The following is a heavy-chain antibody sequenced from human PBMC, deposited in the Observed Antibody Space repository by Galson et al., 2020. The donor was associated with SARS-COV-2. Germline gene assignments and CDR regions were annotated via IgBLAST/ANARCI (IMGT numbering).Heavy chain of an antibody. CDR1: GFTFSNYA. Sequence: TGGSLRLSCAASGFTFSNYAMSWVRRAPGKGLEWVSSISGSGSSTFYAESVKGRFTISRDNSKNTVYLQMNSLRAEDTAVYYCAKDDIVVVVAASPNYFDYWGQGALVTVSS. V-gene: IGHV3-23*01. CDR2: ISGSGSST. CDR3: AKDDIVVVVAASPNYFDY. J-gene: IGHJ4*02. D-gene: IGHD2-15*01.